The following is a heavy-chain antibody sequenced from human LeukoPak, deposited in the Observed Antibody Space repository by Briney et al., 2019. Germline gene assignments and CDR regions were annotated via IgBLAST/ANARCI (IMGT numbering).Heavy chain of an antibody. V-gene: IGHV1-69*13. CDR2: INPKSGGA. CDR3: ARDRSGWGGDNWFDP. D-gene: IGHD6-19*01. J-gene: IGHJ5*02. CDR1: GGTFSSYA. Sequence: SVKVSCKASGGTFSSYAISWVRQAPGQGLEWMGWINPKSGGANYAQKFQGRVTITADESTSTAYMELSSLRSEDTAVYYCARDRSGWGGDNWFDPWGQGTLVTVSS.